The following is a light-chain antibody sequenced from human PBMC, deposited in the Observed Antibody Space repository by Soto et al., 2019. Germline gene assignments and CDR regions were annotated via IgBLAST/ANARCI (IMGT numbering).Light chain of an antibody. J-gene: IGKJ5*01. CDR2: DAS. CDR3: QQYDNLPIT. CDR1: QDIRNY. Sequence: DIQMTQSPSSLSASEGDRVSIRCQASQDIRNYLNWYQQKPGKAPKLLIYDASNLETGGPSRFSGSGSETHFDLTISSLQPEDIATYYCQQYDNLPITFGQGTRLEI. V-gene: IGKV1-33*01.